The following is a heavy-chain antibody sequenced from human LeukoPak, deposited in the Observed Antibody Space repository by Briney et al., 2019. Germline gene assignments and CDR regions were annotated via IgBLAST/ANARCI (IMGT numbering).Heavy chain of an antibody. CDR2: FNPSGSST. D-gene: IGHD3-22*01. J-gene: IGHJ4*02. Sequence: ASVKVSCKASGYTFTSFYMHWVRQAPGQGLEWMGIFNPSGSSTTYAQKLQGRVTMTTDTSTSTAYMELRSLRSDDTAVYYCVGGRYYDLDYWGQGTLVTVSS. CDR1: GYTFTSFY. V-gene: IGHV1-46*01. CDR3: VGGRYYDLDY.